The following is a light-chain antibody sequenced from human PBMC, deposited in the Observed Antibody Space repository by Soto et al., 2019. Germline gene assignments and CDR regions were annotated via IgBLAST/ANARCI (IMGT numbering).Light chain of an antibody. J-gene: IGKJ1*01. CDR1: QSISSSY. Sequence: IVLTQSPGTLSLSPGERVTLSCRASQSISSSYLAWYQQKPGQAPRLLIYGASSRATGIPDRFSGSGSGTDFALTISRLEPEDFAVYYCQQYHSSPRTFGQGTKVDIK. CDR2: GAS. V-gene: IGKV3-20*01. CDR3: QQYHSSPRT.